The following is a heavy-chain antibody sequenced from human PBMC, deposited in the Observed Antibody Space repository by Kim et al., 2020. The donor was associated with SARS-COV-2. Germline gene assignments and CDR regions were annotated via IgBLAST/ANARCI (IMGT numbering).Heavy chain of an antibody. J-gene: IGHJ3*02. Sequence: AQKCQGRVTITADKYTSTAYMELSSLRSEDTAVYYCARGYSSSWKGAFDIWGQGTMVTVSS. CDR3: ARGYSSSWKGAFDI. V-gene: IGHV1-69*04. D-gene: IGHD6-13*01.